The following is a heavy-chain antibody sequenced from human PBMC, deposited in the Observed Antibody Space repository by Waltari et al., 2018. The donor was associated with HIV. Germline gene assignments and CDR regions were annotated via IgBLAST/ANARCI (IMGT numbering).Heavy chain of an antibody. V-gene: IGHV3-30-3*01. CDR3: ARDGHYYDSRPLDY. D-gene: IGHD3-22*01. J-gene: IGHJ4*02. CDR2: ISGDGSKT. Sequence: QVQLVESGGGVVQPGRYLRLPCAASGFAFGPYAMHWVRQAPGKGLEGGAFISGDGSKTYYAASVKGRFTVSRDKSKNTLYLQMNSLRAEDTAVYYCARDGHYYDSRPLDYWGQGTLVTVSS. CDR1: GFAFGPYA.